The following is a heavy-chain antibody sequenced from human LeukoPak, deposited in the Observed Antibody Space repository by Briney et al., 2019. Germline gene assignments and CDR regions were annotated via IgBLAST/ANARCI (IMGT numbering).Heavy chain of an antibody. V-gene: IGHV4-59*01. J-gene: IGHJ4*02. CDR3: AGTTAVGYCSSTSCYKGPFDY. D-gene: IGHD2-2*02. CDR1: GGFISSYY. Sequence: SETLSLTCTVSGGFISSYYWSWIRQPPGKGLEWLGYIYYSGSTNYNPSLKSRVTISVDTSKNQFSLKLSSVTAADTAVYYCAGTTAVGYCSSTSCYKGPFDYWGQGTLVTVSS. CDR2: IYYSGST.